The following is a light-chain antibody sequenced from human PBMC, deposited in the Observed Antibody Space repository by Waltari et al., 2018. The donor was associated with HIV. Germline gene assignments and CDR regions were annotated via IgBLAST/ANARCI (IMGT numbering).Light chain of an antibody. CDR2: INY. CDR3: AAWDDSLKGVV. J-gene: IGLJ2*01. CDR1: SPNIGSSP. V-gene: IGLV1-44*01. Sequence: QSVLTQPPSASGTPGQRVTISCSGSSPNIGSSPVNWYQQLPGTTPKPLMYINYQRPSGVPDRFSGSKSGTSASLAISGLQSEDEADYFCAAWDDSLKGVVFGGGTKLTVL.